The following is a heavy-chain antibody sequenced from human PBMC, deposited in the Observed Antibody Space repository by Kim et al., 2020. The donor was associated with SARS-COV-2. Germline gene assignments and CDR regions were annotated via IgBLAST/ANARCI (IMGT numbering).Heavy chain of an antibody. CDR3: ARRGFGELRYYFDY. Sequence: ASVKVSCKASGYTFTSYGISWVRQAPGQGLEWMGWISAYNGNTNYAQKLQGRVTMTTDTSTSTAYIELRSLRSDDTAVYYCARRGFGELRYYFDYWGQGTLVTVSS. J-gene: IGHJ4*02. D-gene: IGHD3-10*01. CDR2: ISAYNGNT. CDR1: GYTFTSYG. V-gene: IGHV1-18*01.